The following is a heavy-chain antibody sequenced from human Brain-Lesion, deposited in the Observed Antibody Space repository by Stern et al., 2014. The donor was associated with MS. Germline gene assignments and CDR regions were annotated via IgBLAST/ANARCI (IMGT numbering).Heavy chain of an antibody. CDR3: AKDKKDSSGWNLYFYGMDV. J-gene: IGHJ6*02. CDR2: IWFAWTKK. D-gene: IGHD6-19*01. CDR1: GFTFSSSG. V-gene: IGHV3-33*06. Sequence: VQLVESGGGLVQPGRSLRLSCAVSGFTFSSSGMYWVRLAPVQGLARVWVIWFAWTKKNYIESVKGRFTISRDNSKNTLSMQMTSLKAEDTAVYYCAKDKKDSSGWNLYFYGMDVWGQGTTVIVSS.